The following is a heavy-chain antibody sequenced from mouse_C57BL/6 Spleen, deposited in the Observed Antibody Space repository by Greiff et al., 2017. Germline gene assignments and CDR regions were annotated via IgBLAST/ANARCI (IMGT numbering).Heavy chain of an antibody. D-gene: IGHD2-3*01. CDR1: GFTFSDYY. CDR2: INYDGSST. V-gene: IGHV5-16*01. CDR3: AREDGYYGYFDV. J-gene: IGHJ1*03. Sequence: EVKVVESEGGLVQPGSSMKLSCTASGFTFSDYYMAWVRQVPEKGLEWVANINYDGSSTYYLDSLKSRFIISRDNAKNILYLQMSSLKSEDTATYYCAREDGYYGYFDVWGTGTTVTVSS.